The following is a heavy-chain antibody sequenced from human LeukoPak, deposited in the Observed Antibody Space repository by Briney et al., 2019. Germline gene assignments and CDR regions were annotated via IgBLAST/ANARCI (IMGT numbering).Heavy chain of an antibody. Sequence: ASVKVSCKASGYTFTSYGISWVRQAPGQGLEWMGWISAYNGNTNYAQKLQGRVTMTTDTSTSTAYIELRSLRSDDTAVYYCARSRAPCSSTSCYGFDAFDIWGQGTMVTVSS. CDR1: GYTFTSYG. V-gene: IGHV1-18*01. CDR3: ARSRAPCSSTSCYGFDAFDI. J-gene: IGHJ3*02. D-gene: IGHD2-2*01. CDR2: ISAYNGNT.